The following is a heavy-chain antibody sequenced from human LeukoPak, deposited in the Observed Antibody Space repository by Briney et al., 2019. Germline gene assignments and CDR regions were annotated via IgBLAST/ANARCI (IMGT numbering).Heavy chain of an antibody. V-gene: IGHV3-48*03. Sequence: PGGSLRLSCAVSGFAFSSYDMNWVRQAPGKGLEWVSYIGSSGSAIYYADSAKGRFTISRDNARNSLYLQMNSLRVEDTAVYYCARVGYYWILFDYWGQGTLVTVSS. D-gene: IGHD1-20*01. CDR1: GFAFSSYD. CDR3: ARVGYYWILFDY. J-gene: IGHJ4*02. CDR2: IGSSGSAI.